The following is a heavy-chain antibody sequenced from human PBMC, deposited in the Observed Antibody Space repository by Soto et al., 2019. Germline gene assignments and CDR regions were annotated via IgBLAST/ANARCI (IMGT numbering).Heavy chain of an antibody. Sequence: PGGSLRLSCAASGFTFSSYGMHWVRQAPGKGLEWVAVIWYDGSNKYYADSVKGRFTISRDNSKNTLYLQMNSLRAEDTAVYYCARDYNYGSGSYYEAYYYYGMDVWGQGTTVTVSS. J-gene: IGHJ6*02. CDR1: GFTFSSYG. V-gene: IGHV3-33*01. D-gene: IGHD3-10*01. CDR2: IWYDGSNK. CDR3: ARDYNYGSGSYYEAYYYYGMDV.